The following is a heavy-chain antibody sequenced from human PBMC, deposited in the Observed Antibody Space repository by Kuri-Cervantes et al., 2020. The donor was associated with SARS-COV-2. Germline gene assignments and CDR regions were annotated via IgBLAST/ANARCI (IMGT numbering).Heavy chain of an antibody. D-gene: IGHD3-10*01. CDR1: GYTFTSYG. CDR2: IIPILGIA. J-gene: IGHJ3*02. Sequence: SVKVSCKASGYTFTSYGTSWVRQAPGQGLEWMGRIIPILGIANYAQKFQGRVTITADKSTSTAYMELSSLRSEDTAVYYCARATPSGPTTPGIWGQGTMVTVSS. V-gene: IGHV1-69*04. CDR3: ARATPSGPTTPGI.